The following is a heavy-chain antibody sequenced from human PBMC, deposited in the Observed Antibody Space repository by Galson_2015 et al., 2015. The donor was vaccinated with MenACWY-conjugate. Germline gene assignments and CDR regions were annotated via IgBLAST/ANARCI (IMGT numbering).Heavy chain of an antibody. V-gene: IGHV3-48*04. CDR3: AFGRSYWYFDF. Sequence: SLRLSCAASGFTFSRSSLNWVRQAPGKGLEWVSYISGSANTISYADSVKGRFTISRDNAKSSLYLQLNSLRVEDTAVYYCAFGRSYWYFDFWGKGTTVTVSA. CDR1: GFTFSRSS. CDR2: ISGSANTI. J-gene: IGHJ6*04. D-gene: IGHD2-8*02.